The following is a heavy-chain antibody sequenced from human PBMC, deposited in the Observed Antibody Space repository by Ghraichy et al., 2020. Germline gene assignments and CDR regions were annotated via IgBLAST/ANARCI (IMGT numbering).Heavy chain of an antibody. Sequence: GESLNISCSASGFTFSSFSMHWVRQAPGKGLEYVSAINSNGGSTYYADSVKGRFTISRDNSKNTLYLQMDSLRAEDTALYYCVKGGRVLVVPAAGYYWGQGTLVTVSS. D-gene: IGHD2-2*01. CDR2: INSNGGST. CDR1: GFTFSSFS. V-gene: IGHV3-64D*06. J-gene: IGHJ4*02. CDR3: VKGGRVLVVPAAGYY.